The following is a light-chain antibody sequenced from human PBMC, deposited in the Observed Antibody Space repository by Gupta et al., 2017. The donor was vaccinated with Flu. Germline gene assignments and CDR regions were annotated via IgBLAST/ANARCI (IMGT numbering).Light chain of an antibody. CDR3: HARDSSGDLPYWV. CDR1: SLGAFH. Sequence: SSELTQDPSVSVSLGQTVKITCQGVSLGAFHATWYQQKPGQAPVLVIYGKNNRPSGIPDRLSGSSSGTTASLTIAGAQAEDEADYYCHARDSSGDLPYWVFGGGTKVTVL. J-gene: IGLJ3*02. CDR2: GKN. V-gene: IGLV3-19*01.